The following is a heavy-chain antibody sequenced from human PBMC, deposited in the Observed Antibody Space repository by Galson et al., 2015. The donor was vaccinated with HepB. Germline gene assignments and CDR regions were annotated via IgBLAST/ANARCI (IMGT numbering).Heavy chain of an antibody. V-gene: IGHV3-9*01. Sequence: SLRLSCAASGFTFDDYAMHWVRQAPGKGLECVSGINWNGDKVSYADSVKGRFTIPRDNAKNYLYLQMNSLRADDTALYYCAKVGASGCILWCDYRGQGILVTVSS. CDR2: INWNGDKV. D-gene: IGHD2-21*01. CDR1: GFTFDDYA. J-gene: IGHJ4*02. CDR3: AKVGASGCILWCDY.